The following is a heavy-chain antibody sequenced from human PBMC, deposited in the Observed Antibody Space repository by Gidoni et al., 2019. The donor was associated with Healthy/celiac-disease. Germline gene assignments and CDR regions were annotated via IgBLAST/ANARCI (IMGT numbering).Heavy chain of an antibody. CDR1: GGTFSSYA. D-gene: IGHD6-6*01. Sequence: QVQLVQSGAEVKKPGSSVKVSCTASGGTFSSYAISWVRQAPGKGLEWMGGIIPIFGTANYAQKFQGRVTITADESTSTAYMELSSLRSEDTAVYYCASRVAARTYYYYGMDVWGQGTTVTVSS. CDR2: IIPIFGTA. V-gene: IGHV1-69*01. CDR3: ASRVAARTYYYYGMDV. J-gene: IGHJ6*02.